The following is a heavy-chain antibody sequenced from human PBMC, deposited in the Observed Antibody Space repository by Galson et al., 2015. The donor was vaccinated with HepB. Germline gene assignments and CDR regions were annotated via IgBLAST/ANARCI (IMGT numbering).Heavy chain of an antibody. Sequence: SVKVSCKASGYTFTSYYMHWVRQAPGQGLEWMGIINPSGGSTSHAQKFQGRVTMTRDTSTSTVYMELSSLRSEDTAVYYCARDAGKYYYYYYMDVWGKGTTVTVSS. CDR2: INPSGGST. CDR3: ARDAGKYYYYYYMDV. J-gene: IGHJ6*03. V-gene: IGHV1-46*01. CDR1: GYTFTSYY.